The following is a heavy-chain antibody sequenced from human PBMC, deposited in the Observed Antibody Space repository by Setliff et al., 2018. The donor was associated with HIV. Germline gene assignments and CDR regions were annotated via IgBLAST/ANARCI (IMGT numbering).Heavy chain of an antibody. J-gene: IGHJ4*02. CDR2: ISAYNGNT. V-gene: IGHV1-18*01. Sequence: ASVKVSCKASGYTFTSYGISWVRQAPGQGLEWMGWISAYNGNTNYAQKLQGRVTMTTDTSTSTAYMELRSPRSDDTAVYYCARDRRITIFGVVSVVPSKRTKTRSAFDYWGQGTLVTVSS. D-gene: IGHD3-3*01. CDR1: GYTFTSYG. CDR3: ARDRRITIFGVVSVVPSKRTKTRSAFDY.